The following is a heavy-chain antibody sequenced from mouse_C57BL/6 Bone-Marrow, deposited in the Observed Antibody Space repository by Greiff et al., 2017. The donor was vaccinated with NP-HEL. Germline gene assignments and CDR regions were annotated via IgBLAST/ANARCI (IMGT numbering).Heavy chain of an antibody. CDR3: ERRRGWLLLDY. J-gene: IGHJ2*01. V-gene: IGHV1-42*01. CDR1: GYSFTGYY. D-gene: IGHD2-3*01. Sequence: EVQLQQSGPELVKPGASVKISCKASGYSFTGYYMNWVKQSPEKSLEWIGEINPSTGGTTYNQKFKAKATLTVDKSSSTAYMQLKSLTSEDSAVYYCERRRGWLLLDYWGQGTTLTVSS. CDR2: INPSTGGT.